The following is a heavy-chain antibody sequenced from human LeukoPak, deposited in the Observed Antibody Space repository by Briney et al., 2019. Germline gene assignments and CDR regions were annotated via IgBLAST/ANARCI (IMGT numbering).Heavy chain of an antibody. J-gene: IGHJ4*02. Sequence: ASVKVSCKASGYTFTGYARHWVRQAPGQRLEWMGWINAGNGNTKYSQKFQGRVTITRDTSASTAYMELSSLRSEDTAVYYCARADDFWSGLYYFDYWGQGTLVTVSS. V-gene: IGHV1-3*01. CDR3: ARADDFWSGLYYFDY. D-gene: IGHD3-3*01. CDR2: INAGNGNT. CDR1: GYTFTGYA.